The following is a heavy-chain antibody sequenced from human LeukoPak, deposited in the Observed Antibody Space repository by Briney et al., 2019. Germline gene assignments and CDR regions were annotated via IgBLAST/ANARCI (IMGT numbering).Heavy chain of an antibody. CDR1: GGTFSNYA. D-gene: IGHD3-9*01. CDR2: IVPIFDTA. CDR3: ARDLLGSHTSYSSGAWDY. J-gene: IGHJ4*02. V-gene: IGHV1-69*13. Sequence: ASVKVSCKASGGTFSNYAISWVRQAPGQGLEWMGGIVPIFDTADYAQKLQGRLTITADDSTSTAYMELSSLRAEDTAVYYCARDLLGSHTSYSSGAWDYWGQGTLVTVSS.